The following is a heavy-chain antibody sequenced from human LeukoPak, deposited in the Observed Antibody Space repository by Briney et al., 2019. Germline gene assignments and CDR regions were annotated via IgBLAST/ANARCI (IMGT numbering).Heavy chain of an antibody. V-gene: IGHV4-59*12. Sequence: TSETLSLTCTVSGGSISSYYWSWIRQAPGRGLEWIGYIYHSGDTYSNPSLKGRATVSMDRSKNQFSLNLSSVTAADTAVYYCARLIAADPQLDCWGQGTLVTVSS. CDR1: GGSISSYY. CDR2: IYHSGDT. D-gene: IGHD6-13*01. J-gene: IGHJ4*02. CDR3: ARLIAADPQLDC.